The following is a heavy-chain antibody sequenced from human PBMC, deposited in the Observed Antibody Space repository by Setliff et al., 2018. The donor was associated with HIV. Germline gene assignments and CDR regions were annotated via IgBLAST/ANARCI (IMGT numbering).Heavy chain of an antibody. J-gene: IGHJ3*02. V-gene: IGHV3-23*01. D-gene: IGHD3-22*01. CDR2: ISGRGTNT. Sequence: GGSLRLSCAASGFTFSNFAINWVRQVPGKGLEWVSTISGRGTNTYYADSVKGRFTISRDNSKNTLSLQMSSLRAEDTAVYFCAKGFYYDTGDGRVRAFDIWGQGTMVTVSS. CDR3: AKGFYYDTGDGRVRAFDI. CDR1: GFTFSNFA.